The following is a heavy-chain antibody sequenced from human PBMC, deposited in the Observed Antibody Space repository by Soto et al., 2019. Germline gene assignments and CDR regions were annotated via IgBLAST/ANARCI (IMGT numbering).Heavy chain of an antibody. Sequence: QVQLQESGPGLVKPSQTLSLTCTVSGGSVSNGDYYCTWIRQPPGKGLEWIGYIYYSGTTYCNPSLKNRVNISLDRSKNQFSLNLNSVTAADTAVYYCAAGPDNSNLDSWGKGSLVIVSS. CDR3: AAGPDNSNLDS. CDR1: GGSVSNGDYY. V-gene: IGHV4-30-4*01. J-gene: IGHJ4*02. D-gene: IGHD4-4*01. CDR2: IYYSGTT.